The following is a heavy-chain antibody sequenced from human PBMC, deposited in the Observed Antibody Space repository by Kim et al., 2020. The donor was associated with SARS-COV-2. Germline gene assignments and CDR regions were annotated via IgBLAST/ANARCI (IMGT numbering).Heavy chain of an antibody. CDR3: ARQAEYQLLLIFDAFDI. CDR2: IYYSGST. Sequence: SQTLSLTCTVSGGSISSSSYYWGWIRQPPGKGLEWIGSIYYSGSTYYNPSLKSRVTISVDTSKNQFSLKLSSVTAADTAVYYCARQAEYQLLLIFDAFDIWGQGTMVTVSS. CDR1: GGSISSSSYY. J-gene: IGHJ3*02. D-gene: IGHD2-2*01. V-gene: IGHV4-39*01.